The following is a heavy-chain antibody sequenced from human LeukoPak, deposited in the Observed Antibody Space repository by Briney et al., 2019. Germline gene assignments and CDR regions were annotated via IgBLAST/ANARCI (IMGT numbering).Heavy chain of an antibody. J-gene: IGHJ4*02. V-gene: IGHV1-69*04. D-gene: IGHD4-23*01. Sequence: ASVKVSCKASGGTFSSYTISWVRQAPGQGLEWMGRIIPILGIANYAQKFQGRVTITADKSTSTAYMELSSLRSEDTAVYYCAREDCGGSYFDYWGQGILVTVSS. CDR3: AREDCGGSYFDY. CDR2: IIPILGIA. CDR1: GGTFSSYT.